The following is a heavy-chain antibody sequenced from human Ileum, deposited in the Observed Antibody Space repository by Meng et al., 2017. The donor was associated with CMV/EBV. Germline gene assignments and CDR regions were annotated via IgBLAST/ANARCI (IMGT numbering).Heavy chain of an antibody. CDR1: GGSIDIGDYF. CDR2: IYSSGKT. J-gene: IGHJ3*01. Sequence: SETLSLTCTVSGGSIDIGDYFWTWIRQSPGKGLEWIGDIYSSGKTFYNPSLKSRLSISRDTSKNQFSLTLTSVTAADTAVYYCARDKGLRILWFGDSRGGVFDVWGRGTLVTVSS. D-gene: IGHD3-10*01. CDR3: ARDKGLRILWFGDSRGGVFDV. V-gene: IGHV4-30-4*08.